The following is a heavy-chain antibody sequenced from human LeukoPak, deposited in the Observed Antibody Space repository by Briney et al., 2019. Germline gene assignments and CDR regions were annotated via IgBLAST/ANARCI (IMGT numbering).Heavy chain of an antibody. CDR3: ARYYYYDSSGPDY. Sequence: ASVKVSCKTSGYTFTSYGISWVRQAPGQGLEWMGWISAYSGNANYAQKLQGRGTMTTDTSTSTAYMELRSLRSDDTAVYYCARYYYYDSSGPDYWGQGTRVTVSS. J-gene: IGHJ4*02. CDR1: GYTFTSYG. CDR2: ISAYSGNA. D-gene: IGHD3-22*01. V-gene: IGHV1-18*01.